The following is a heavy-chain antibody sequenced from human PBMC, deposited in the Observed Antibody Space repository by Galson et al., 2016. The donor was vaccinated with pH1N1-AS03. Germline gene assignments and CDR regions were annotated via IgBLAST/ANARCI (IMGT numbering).Heavy chain of an antibody. CDR3: ARGPNSESYSDVFDV. D-gene: IGHD1-26*01. CDR1: EFIFSDHY. Sequence: LRLSCAASEFIFSDHYMDWVRQAPGKRLEWVGRIRNRANGYTTEYATSVKGRFTVSRDDSRDSLFLQMNNLKTEDTAVYYCARGPNSESYSDVFDVWGQGTSVTVSS. V-gene: IGHV3-72*01. J-gene: IGHJ3*01. CDR2: IRNRANGYTT.